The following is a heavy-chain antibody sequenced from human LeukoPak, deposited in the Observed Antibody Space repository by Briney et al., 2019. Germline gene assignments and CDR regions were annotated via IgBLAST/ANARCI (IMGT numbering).Heavy chain of an antibody. CDR1: GYTFTGYY. D-gene: IGHD2-15*01. J-gene: IGHJ5*02. CDR2: INPNSGGT. V-gene: IGHV1-2*06. Sequence: ASVKVSCKASGYTFTGYYMHWVRQAPGQGLEWMGRINPNSGGTNYAQKFQGRVTMTRDTSISTAYMELSRLRSDDTAVYYCARDREGIAVVVAATNWFDPLGQGTLVTASS. CDR3: ARDREGIAVVVAATNWFDP.